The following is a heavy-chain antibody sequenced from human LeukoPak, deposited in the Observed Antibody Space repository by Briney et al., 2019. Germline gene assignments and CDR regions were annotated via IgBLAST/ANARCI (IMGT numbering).Heavy chain of an antibody. J-gene: IGHJ4*02. CDR2: IGGSGTRT. D-gene: IGHD2/OR15-2a*01. V-gene: IGHV3-23*01. CDR1: GFTFTTYG. Sequence: GGSLRLSCSASGFTFTTYGMNWVRQAPGKGLEWVSGIGGSGTRTYYADSVKGRFTISRDNSKNTLYLQMNSLRDEDTAVYYCARAGNTRFDYWGQGTLVTVSS. CDR3: ARAGNTRFDY.